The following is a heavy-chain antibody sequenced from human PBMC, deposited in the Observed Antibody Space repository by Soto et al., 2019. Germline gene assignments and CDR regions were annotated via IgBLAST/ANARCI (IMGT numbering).Heavy chain of an antibody. CDR1: GGSFSGYY. CDR2: INHSGST. V-gene: IGHV4-34*01. Sequence: SETLSLTCAVYGGSFSGYYWSWIRQPPGKGLEWIGEINHSGSTNYNPSLKSRVTISVDTSKNQFSLKLSSVTAADTAVYYCASLREFEGGWSGDWFDPWGQGTLVTVSS. D-gene: IGHD3-3*01. J-gene: IGHJ5*02. CDR3: ASLREFEGGWSGDWFDP.